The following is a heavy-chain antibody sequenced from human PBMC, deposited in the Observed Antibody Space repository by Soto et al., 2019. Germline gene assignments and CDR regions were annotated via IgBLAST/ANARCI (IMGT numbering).Heavy chain of an antibody. J-gene: IGHJ3*02. V-gene: IGHV1-18*01. Sequence: QVQLVQSGAEVKKPGASVKVSCKASGYTFTSYGISWVRQAPGQGLEWMGWISAYNGNTNYAQKLQGRVTMTTDTSTSTAYMELRSLRSDDTAVYYCATALPEQWLDAYDAFDIWGQGTMVTVSS. CDR1: GYTFTSYG. CDR2: ISAYNGNT. CDR3: ATALPEQWLDAYDAFDI. D-gene: IGHD6-19*01.